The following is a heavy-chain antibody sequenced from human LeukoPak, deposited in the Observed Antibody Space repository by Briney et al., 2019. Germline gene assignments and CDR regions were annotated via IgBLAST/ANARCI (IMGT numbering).Heavy chain of an antibody. V-gene: IGHV4-59*12. Sequence: PSETLSLTCTVSGGSISSYYWSWIRQPPGKGLEWIGYIYYSGSTNYNPSLKSRVTLSVDTSKNQFSLRLSSVTAADTAVYYCARYRDSGGRLAFDIWGQGTMATVSS. D-gene: IGHD2-15*01. J-gene: IGHJ3*02. CDR1: GGSISSYY. CDR2: IYYSGST. CDR3: ARYRDSGGRLAFDI.